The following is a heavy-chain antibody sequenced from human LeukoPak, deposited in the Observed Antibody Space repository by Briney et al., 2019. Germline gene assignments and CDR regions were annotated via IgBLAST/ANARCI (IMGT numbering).Heavy chain of an antibody. Sequence: PSETLSLTCTVSGGSISSYYWSWIRQPPGKGLEWIGYIYYSGSTNYNPSLKSRVTISVDTSKNQFSLKLSSVTAADTAVYYCARSGYSYGYWFDPWGQGTLVTVSS. D-gene: IGHD5-18*01. V-gene: IGHV4-59*01. CDR3: ARSGYSYGYWFDP. CDR2: IYYSGST. J-gene: IGHJ5*02. CDR1: GGSISSYY.